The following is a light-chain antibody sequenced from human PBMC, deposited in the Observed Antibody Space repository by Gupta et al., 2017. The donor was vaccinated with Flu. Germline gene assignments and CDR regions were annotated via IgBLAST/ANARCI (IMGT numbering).Light chain of an antibody. V-gene: IGLV3-21*02. CDR3: QVWDSDSDQRV. J-gene: IGLJ3*02. CDR2: EDF. Sequence: SYVLTQPPSVSVAQGQTARITCGGNNIGSKRAPWSQQKPGKAPVLLCFEDFDRPSGIPERFSGSNSGNTATLTISRVEAGDEADYYCQVWDSDSDQRVFGGGTKLTVL. CDR1: NIGSKR.